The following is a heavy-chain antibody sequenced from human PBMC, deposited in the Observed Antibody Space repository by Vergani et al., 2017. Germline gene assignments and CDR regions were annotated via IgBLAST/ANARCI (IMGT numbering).Heavy chain of an antibody. D-gene: IGHD3-10*01. Sequence: QVQLQESGPGLVKPLETLSLTCTVSGGSISSYYWSWIRQPPGKGLEWIAYIYYSGSTNYNPSRKSRVTISVDTTTNQFSLKLSSVTAADTDEYYCARDSGGYAIDYWGQGTLVTVSS. J-gene: IGHJ4*02. V-gene: IGHV4-59*01. CDR1: GGSISSYY. CDR3: ARDSGGYAIDY. CDR2: IYYSGST.